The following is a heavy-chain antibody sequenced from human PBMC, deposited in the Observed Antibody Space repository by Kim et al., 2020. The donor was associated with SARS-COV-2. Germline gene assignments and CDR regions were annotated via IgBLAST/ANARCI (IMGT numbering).Heavy chain of an antibody. V-gene: IGHV4-34*01. CDR3: ARAELGREIAV. Sequence: SRVTISVDTSKNQFSLKLSSVTAADTAVYYCARAELGREIAVWGKGTTVTVSS. J-gene: IGHJ6*04. D-gene: IGHD3-16*01.